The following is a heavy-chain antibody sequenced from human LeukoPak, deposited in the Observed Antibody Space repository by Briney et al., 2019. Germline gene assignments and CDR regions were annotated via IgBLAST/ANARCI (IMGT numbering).Heavy chain of an antibody. J-gene: IGHJ4*02. CDR3: ARDSGGHY. CDR2: ISSSSTYI. Sequence: PGGSLRLSCAASGFTFSGYTMNWVSQAPGKGLEWVSSISSSSTYIYYADSVKGRFTISRDNAKSSLYLQLNSLRAEDTAVYYCARDSGGHYWGQGTLVTVSS. CDR1: GFTFSGYT. V-gene: IGHV3-21*01. D-gene: IGHD4-23*01.